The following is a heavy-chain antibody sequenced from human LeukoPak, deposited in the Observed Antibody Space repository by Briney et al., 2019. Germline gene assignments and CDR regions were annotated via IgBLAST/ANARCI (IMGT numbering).Heavy chain of an antibody. J-gene: IGHJ6*03. Sequence: GGSLRLSCAASGFTFSSYGMHWVRQAPGKGLEWVAFIRYDGSNKYYADSVKGRFTISRDNSKNTLYLQMNSLRAEDTAVYYCAKGGSYPDYYYYYMDVWGKGTTVTISS. CDR3: AKGGSYPDYYYYYMDV. D-gene: IGHD1-26*01. CDR1: GFTFSSYG. V-gene: IGHV3-30*02. CDR2: IRYDGSNK.